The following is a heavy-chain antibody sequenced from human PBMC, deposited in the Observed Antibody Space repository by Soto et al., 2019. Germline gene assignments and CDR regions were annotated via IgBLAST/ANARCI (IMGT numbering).Heavy chain of an antibody. Sequence: ASVKVSCKASGYTVSSYYMHWVRQAPGQGLEWMGIIDPSGHSTTYAQKFQGRVTITADESTSTAYMELSSLRSEDTAVYYCARVWKGTFDYWGQGTLVTVSS. V-gene: IGHV1-46*01. CDR1: GYTVSSYY. CDR3: ARVWKGTFDY. J-gene: IGHJ4*02. D-gene: IGHD1-1*01. CDR2: IDPSGHST.